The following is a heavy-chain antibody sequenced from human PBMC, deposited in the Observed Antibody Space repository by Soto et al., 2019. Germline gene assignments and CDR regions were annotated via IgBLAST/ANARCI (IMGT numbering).Heavy chain of an antibody. D-gene: IGHD3-3*01. J-gene: IGHJ4*02. CDR3: ARQRFLEWLPFDY. Sequence: SETLSLTCTVSGGSISSYYWSWIRQPPGKGLEWIGYIYYSGSTNYNPSLKSRVTISVDTSKNQFSLKLSSVTAADTAVYYCARQRFLEWLPFDYWGQGTLVTVSS. CDR1: GGSISSYY. V-gene: IGHV4-59*01. CDR2: IYYSGST.